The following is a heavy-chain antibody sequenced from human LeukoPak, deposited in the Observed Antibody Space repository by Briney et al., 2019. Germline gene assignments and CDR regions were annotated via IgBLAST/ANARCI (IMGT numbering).Heavy chain of an antibody. D-gene: IGHD5-18*01. J-gene: IGHJ4*02. Sequence: PSETQSLTCTVSGGSTSSYYWSWIRLPPGKGLEWIGYIYYTGATYYNPSLKSRVTISLDTSKNQYSLKLSSVTAADADVYYCARAGYSYGTGYYFDYWGQGALVTVSS. CDR3: ARAGYSYGTGYYFDY. CDR1: GGSTSSYY. CDR2: IYYTGAT. V-gene: IGHV4-59*01.